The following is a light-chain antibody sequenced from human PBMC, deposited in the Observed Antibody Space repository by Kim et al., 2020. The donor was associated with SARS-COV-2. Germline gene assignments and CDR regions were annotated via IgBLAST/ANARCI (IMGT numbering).Light chain of an antibody. V-gene: IGLV3-9*01. CDR3: QVWDSSTGV. Sequence: VALGQTARITCGGNNIGSKNVHWYQQKPGQTPVLVIYRDSNRPSGIPERFSGSNSGNTATLTISRAQAGDEADYYCQVWDSSTGVFGGGTQLTVL. CDR2: RDS. J-gene: IGLJ3*02. CDR1: NIGSKN.